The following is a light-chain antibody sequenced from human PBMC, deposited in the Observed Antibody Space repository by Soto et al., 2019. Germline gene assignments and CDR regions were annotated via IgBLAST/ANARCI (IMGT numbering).Light chain of an antibody. CDR2: DNN. CDR3: GTWDSSLSVVV. J-gene: IGLJ2*01. CDR1: GSNIGNNY. Sequence: QSVLPQPPSVSAASGQKVTISCSGSGSNIGNNYVSWYQQVPGTAPKLLIYDNNQRPSGIPDRFSGSKSGTSATLDITGLQTGDEADYYCGTWDSSLSVVVFGVGTKLTVL. V-gene: IGLV1-51*01.